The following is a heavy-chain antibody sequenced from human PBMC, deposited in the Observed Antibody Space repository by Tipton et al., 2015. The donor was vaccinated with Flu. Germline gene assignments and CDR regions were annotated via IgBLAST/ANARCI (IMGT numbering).Heavy chain of an antibody. V-gene: IGHV4-59*01. CDR1: GDSISDYY. D-gene: IGHD1-26*01. Sequence: TLSLTCTVSGDSISDYYWSWIRQPPGKGLEWIGYIYYSGSTNYNPSLKSRVTISVDTSKNQFSLKLRSVTAADTAVYYCTRDRRSGSRGHLFDPWGQGTLVTVSS. CDR3: TRDRRSGSRGHLFDP. CDR2: IYYSGST. J-gene: IGHJ5*02.